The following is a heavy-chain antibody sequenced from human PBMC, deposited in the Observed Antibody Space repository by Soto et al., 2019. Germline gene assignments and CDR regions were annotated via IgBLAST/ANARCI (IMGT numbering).Heavy chain of an antibody. CDR2: INPSGGST. V-gene: IGHV1-46*01. D-gene: IGHD3-22*01. CDR3: ARADSSGYYYMRAFDY. CDR1: GYTFTSYY. Sequence: QVQLVQSGAEVQKPGASVKVSCKASGYTFTSYYMHWVRQAPGQGLEWMGIINPSGGSTSYAQKFQGRVTMTRDTSTSTVYMELSSLRSEDTAVYYCARADSSGYYYMRAFDYWGQGTLVTVSS. J-gene: IGHJ4*02.